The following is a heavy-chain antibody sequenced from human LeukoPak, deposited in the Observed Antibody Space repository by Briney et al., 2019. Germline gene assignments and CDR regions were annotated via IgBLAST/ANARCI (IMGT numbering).Heavy chain of an antibody. V-gene: IGHV3-23*01. CDR3: AKRLAGYYYVDY. CDR2: ISGSGAIT. D-gene: IGHD3-22*01. CDR1: GFTFSSYA. Sequence: GGSLRLFCAASGFTFSSYAMSWVRQPPGKGLEWVSAISGSGAITYYADSAKGRFTISRDNSKNTLYLQMNSLRAEDTAVYYCAKRLAGYYYVDYWGQGTLVTVSS. J-gene: IGHJ4*02.